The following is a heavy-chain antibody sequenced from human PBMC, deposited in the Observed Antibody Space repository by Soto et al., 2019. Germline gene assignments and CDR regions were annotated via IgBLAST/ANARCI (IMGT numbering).Heavy chain of an antibody. D-gene: IGHD6-19*01. CDR3: AGARKYSSGWDGPGY. V-gene: IGHV1-18*01. Sequence: QVQLAQSGAAVKKPGASVKVSCKASGYTFTSYGISWVRQAPGQGLEWMGWISAYNGNTNYAQKLQGRVTMTTDTSTSTAYMELRSLRSDDTAVYYCAGARKYSSGWDGPGYWGQGTLVTVSS. J-gene: IGHJ4*02. CDR1: GYTFTSYG. CDR2: ISAYNGNT.